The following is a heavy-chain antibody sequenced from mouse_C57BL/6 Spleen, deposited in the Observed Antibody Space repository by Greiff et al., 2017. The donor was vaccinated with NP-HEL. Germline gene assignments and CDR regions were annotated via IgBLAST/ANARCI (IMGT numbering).Heavy chain of an antibody. D-gene: IGHD2-4*01. J-gene: IGHJ2*01. CDR1: GFTFSDYG. CDR2: ISSGSSTI. CDR3: AMGGDLVYYYYGGFDY. V-gene: IGHV5-17*01. Sequence: EVKLMESGGGLVKPGGSLKLSCAASGFTFSDYGMHWVRQAPEKGLEWVAYISSGSSTIYYADTVKGRFTISRDNAKNNLFLQMTSLRSEDTAMYYCAMGGDLVYYYYGGFDYWGQGTTLTVSS.